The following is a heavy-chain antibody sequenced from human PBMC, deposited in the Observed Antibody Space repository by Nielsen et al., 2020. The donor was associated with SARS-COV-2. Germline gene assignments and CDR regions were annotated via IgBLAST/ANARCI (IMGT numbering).Heavy chain of an antibody. CDR1: GFTFSDYY. J-gene: IGHJ3*02. Sequence: GSLRLSCAASGFTFSDYYMSWVRQSPGRGLEWIASIYYSGTTYYNPSLKSRVAISIDTSKNQFSLKVTSVTAADTAVYYCARSGPRRNNAFDIWGQGSMVTVSS. CDR3: ARSGPRRNNAFDI. V-gene: IGHV4-38-2*01. D-gene: IGHD1-26*01. CDR2: IYYSGTT.